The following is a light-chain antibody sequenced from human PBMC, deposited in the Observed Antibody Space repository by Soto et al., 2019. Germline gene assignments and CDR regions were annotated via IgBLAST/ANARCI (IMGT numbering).Light chain of an antibody. CDR3: AAWDDSLNGRV. CDR1: SSNIGSNT. V-gene: IGLV1-44*01. J-gene: IGLJ3*02. Sequence: QPVLTQPPSASGTPGQRVTISCSGSSSNIGSNTVNWYQQLPGTAPKLLIYSNNQRPSGVPDRFSGSKSVTSASLAISGLQSEDEAEYYCAAWDDSLNGRVFGGGTKLTVL. CDR2: SNN.